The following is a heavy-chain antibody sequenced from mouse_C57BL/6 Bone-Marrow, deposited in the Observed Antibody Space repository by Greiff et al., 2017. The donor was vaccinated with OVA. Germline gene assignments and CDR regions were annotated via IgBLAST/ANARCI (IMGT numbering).Heavy chain of an antibody. CDR1: GYTFTDYE. J-gene: IGHJ3*01. CDR2: IDPETGGT. V-gene: IGHV1-15*01. CDR3: TRGYDYDCAWFAY. Sequence: QVQLQQSGAELVRPGASVTLSCKASGYTFTDYEMHWVKQTPVHGLEWIGAIDPETGGTAYNQKFKGKAILTADKSSRTAYMELRSLTSEDSAVYYCTRGYDYDCAWFAYWGQGTLVTVSA. D-gene: IGHD2-4*01.